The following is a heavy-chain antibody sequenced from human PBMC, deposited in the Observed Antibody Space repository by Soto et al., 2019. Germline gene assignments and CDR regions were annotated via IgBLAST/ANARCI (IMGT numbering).Heavy chain of an antibody. Sequence: GGSLRLSWVASGFTFSSYGMHWVRQAPGKGLEWVAVISYDGSNIYYADSVKVRFTISRDNSQNTLYLQMNSLRAEDTAVYYCANTDFSGSYGYWGQGTLVTVSS. D-gene: IGHD1-26*01. CDR3: ANTDFSGSYGY. J-gene: IGHJ4*02. V-gene: IGHV3-30*18. CDR1: GFTFSSYG. CDR2: ISYDGSNI.